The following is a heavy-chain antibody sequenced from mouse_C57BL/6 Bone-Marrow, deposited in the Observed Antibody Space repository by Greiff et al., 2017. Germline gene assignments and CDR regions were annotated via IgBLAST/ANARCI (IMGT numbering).Heavy chain of an antibody. D-gene: IGHD2-5*01. CDR1: GYTFTSYW. CDR3: ARGGIDSNYWYFDV. J-gene: IGHJ1*03. CDR2: IYPGSGST. Sequence: QVQLQQPGAELVKPGASVKMSCKASGYTFTSYWITWVKQRPGQGLEWIGDIYPGSGSTNYNEQFKSKATLTVDTSSSTAYMQLSSLTSEDSAVYYCARGGIDSNYWYFDVWGTGTTVTVSS. V-gene: IGHV1-55*01.